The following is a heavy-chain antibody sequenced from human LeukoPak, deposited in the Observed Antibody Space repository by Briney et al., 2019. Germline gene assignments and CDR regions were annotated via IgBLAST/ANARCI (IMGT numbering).Heavy chain of an antibody. CDR3: AKMKGHPLPKYYMDV. CDR2: IRGNGET. J-gene: IGHJ6*01. Sequence: GGSLRLSCAASGLSFSSFAMSWVRQGPARGLEWVSSIRGNGETFYADSVKGRFTISRDNSKNTLYLEMNSLRAGDTAIYYCAKMKGHPLPKYYMDVWGQGTTVTVSS. D-gene: IGHD1-26*01. V-gene: IGHV3-23*01. CDR1: GLSFSSFA.